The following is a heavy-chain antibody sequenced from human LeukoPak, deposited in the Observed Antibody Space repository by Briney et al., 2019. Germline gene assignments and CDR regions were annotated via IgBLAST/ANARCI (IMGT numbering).Heavy chain of an antibody. J-gene: IGHJ4*02. D-gene: IGHD5-12*01. CDR3: ARVYSGYDLPGSLANYYFDY. CDR2: FYSGGSA. V-gene: IGHV4-4*07. Sequence: SETLSLTCTVSGGSISSYYWSWIRQPAGKGLEWIGRFYSGGSADYNPPLKSRVTMSVETSKNQFSLKLSSVTAADTAVYYCARVYSGYDLPGSLANYYFDYWGQGTLVTVSS. CDR1: GGSISSYY.